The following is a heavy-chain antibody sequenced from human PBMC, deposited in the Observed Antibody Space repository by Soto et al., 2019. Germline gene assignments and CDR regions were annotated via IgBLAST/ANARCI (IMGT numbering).Heavy chain of an antibody. J-gene: IGHJ6*02. D-gene: IGHD3-3*01. Sequence: GGSLRLSCAASGFTFSNAWMNWVRQAPGKGLEWVGRIKSKTDGGTTDYAAPVKGRFTISRDDSKNTLYLQMNSLKTEDTAVYYCTTQRTSTIFGVVINYGMDVWSQGTTVIASS. CDR3: TTQRTSTIFGVVINYGMDV. CDR1: GFTFSNAW. CDR2: IKSKTDGGTT. V-gene: IGHV3-15*07.